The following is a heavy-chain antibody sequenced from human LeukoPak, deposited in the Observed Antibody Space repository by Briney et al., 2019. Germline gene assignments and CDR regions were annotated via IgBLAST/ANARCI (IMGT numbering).Heavy chain of an antibody. D-gene: IGHD6-13*01. CDR1: GFTFSSYS. V-gene: IGHV3-21*01. Sequence: GGSLRLSCAASGFTFSSYSMNWVRQAPGKGLEWVSSISSSSYIYYADSVKGRFTISRDNAKNSLYLQMNSLRAEDMAVYYCASIAAAGIILGAFDIWGQGTMVTVSS. J-gene: IGHJ3*02. CDR2: ISSSSYI. CDR3: ASIAAAGIILGAFDI.